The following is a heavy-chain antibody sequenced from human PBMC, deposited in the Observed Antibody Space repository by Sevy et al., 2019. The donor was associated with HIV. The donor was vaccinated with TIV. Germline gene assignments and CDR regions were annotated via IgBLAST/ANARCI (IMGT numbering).Heavy chain of an antibody. CDR3: ARDLPPSATTVAHFDC. J-gene: IGHJ4*02. D-gene: IGHD4-17*01. CDR1: GFTFSSYE. V-gene: IGHV3-48*03. Sequence: GSLRLSCVASGFTFSSYEMNWVRQAPGKGLEWVSYISNSGTSMYYSDSVKGRFTISRDNARNSVYLQMNSLRAEDTAVYYCARDLPPSATTVAHFDCWGQGTLVTVSS. CDR2: ISNSGTSM.